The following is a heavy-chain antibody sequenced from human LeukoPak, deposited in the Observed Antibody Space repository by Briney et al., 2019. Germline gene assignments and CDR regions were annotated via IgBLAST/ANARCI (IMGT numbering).Heavy chain of an antibody. Sequence: SETLSLTCAVYGGSFSDCYWTWIPQRPGKGREWIGEIHHRGTTNFNPSPQSRVSISVDTAKNHFFLRVASMTAADTALYYCVRGRKVSGVRRINWARHENYFFYYRDVWGKGTSVSVSS. CDR3: VRGRKVSGVRRINWARHENYFFYYRDV. CDR2: IHHRGTT. V-gene: IGHV4-34*01. J-gene: IGHJ6*03. D-gene: IGHD1-14*01. CDR1: GGSFSDCY.